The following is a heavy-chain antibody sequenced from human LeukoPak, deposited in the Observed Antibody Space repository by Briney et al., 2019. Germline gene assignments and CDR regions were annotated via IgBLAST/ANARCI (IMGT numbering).Heavy chain of an antibody. CDR2: IIPSLGIA. J-gene: IGHJ6*02. D-gene: IGHD4-17*01. Sequence: GASVKVSCKASRVTFSSYTLSWVRQAPGQGLEWMGRIIPSLGIANYAQKFQGRVTITADKSTSTAYMELSSLRSEDTAVYYCARVMGGYGDYDYYYGMDVWGQGTTLTVSS. CDR3: ARVMGGYGDYDYYYGMDV. V-gene: IGHV1-69*02. CDR1: RVTFSSYT.